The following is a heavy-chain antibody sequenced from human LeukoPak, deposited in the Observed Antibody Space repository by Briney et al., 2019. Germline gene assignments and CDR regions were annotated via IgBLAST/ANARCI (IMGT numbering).Heavy chain of an antibody. CDR2: FYHSGSN. V-gene: IGHV4-38-2*02. J-gene: IGHJ4*02. D-gene: IGHD3-10*01. CDR1: GYSISSGYY. CDR3: ARCPDYFGSGSPPN. Sequence: SETLSLTCTVSGYSISSGYYWGWIRQPPGRGLEWIGSFYHSGSNSYNPSLKSRVTISIDTSKNQFSLKLTSVTAADTAVYYCARCPDYFGSGSPPNWGQGTLVTVSS.